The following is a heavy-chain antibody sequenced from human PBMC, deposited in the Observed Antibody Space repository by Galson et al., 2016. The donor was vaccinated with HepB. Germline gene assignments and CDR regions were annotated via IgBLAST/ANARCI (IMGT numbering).Heavy chain of an antibody. CDR1: GFSLNTRGVR. J-gene: IGHJ5*02. CDR3: AHVKSGALNWFDP. CDR2: IYWDAHK. V-gene: IGHV2-5*02. Sequence: PALVKPTQTLTLTCTFSGFSLNTRGVRVGWIRQTPEKALEWLALIYWDAHKRYSSSLQTRLNITGDTARSQVVLTMTTMEPVDTATYYCAHVKSGALNWFDPWGQGTLVTVSS. D-gene: IGHD1-26*01.